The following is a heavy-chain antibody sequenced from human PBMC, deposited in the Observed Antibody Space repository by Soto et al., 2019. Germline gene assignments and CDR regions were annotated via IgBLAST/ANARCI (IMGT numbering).Heavy chain of an antibody. CDR1: GFSLSNARMG. D-gene: IGHD6-19*01. Sequence: QVTLKESGPVLVKPTETLTLTCTVSGFSLSNARMGVSWIRQPPGKALERLAHIFSNDEKSYSTSLKSRLTVAKDTSKSQVVLTTTNMDPVDAAPYYCARIPVAVAGTTFDYWGQGTLVTVSS. CDR2: IFSNDEK. J-gene: IGHJ4*02. CDR3: ARIPVAVAGTTFDY. V-gene: IGHV2-26*01.